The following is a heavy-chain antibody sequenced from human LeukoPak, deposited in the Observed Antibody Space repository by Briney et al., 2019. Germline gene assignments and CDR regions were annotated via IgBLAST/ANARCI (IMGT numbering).Heavy chain of an antibody. J-gene: IGHJ3*02. CDR3: ARAPTQTAFDI. CDR2: INSDGSST. CDR1: GFTFSSYW. V-gene: IGHV3-74*01. Sequence: PGGSLRLSCAASGFTFSSYWMHWVRQAPGKGLVWVSRINSDGSSTSYADSVKGRFTISRDNAKNTLYLQMNSLRAEDTAVYYCARAPTQTAFDIWGQGTMVTVSS.